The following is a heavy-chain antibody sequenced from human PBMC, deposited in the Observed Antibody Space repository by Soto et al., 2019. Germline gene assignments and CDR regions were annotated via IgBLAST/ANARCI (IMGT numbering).Heavy chain of an antibody. D-gene: IGHD6-13*01. J-gene: IGHJ3*02. CDR2: ISYDGSNK. Sequence: QVQLVESGGGVVQPGRSLRLSCAASGFTFSSSAMHWVRQAPGKGLEWVAVISYDGSNKYYADSVKGRFTISRDNSKNTLYLQMKSMGAEDTAGYYCARELSRGAAGTSGACDIWGEGTMVTVS. CDR1: GFTFSSSA. CDR3: ARELSRGAAGTSGACDI. V-gene: IGHV3-30-3*01.